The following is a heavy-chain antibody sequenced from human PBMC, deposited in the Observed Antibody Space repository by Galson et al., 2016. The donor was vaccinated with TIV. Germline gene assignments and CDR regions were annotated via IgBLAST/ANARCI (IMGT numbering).Heavy chain of an antibody. D-gene: IGHD3-3*01. V-gene: IGHV3-53*01. Sequence: SLRLSCAASGFIVNNNQMSWVRQAPGKGLEWISVIYSDGRSYYANSVAGRFTISRDDSKNTLYLQMTSLRAEDTAVYYCARDRYYDASGYYFYYYGMDVWGQGTTVTVSS. CDR2: IYSDGRS. J-gene: IGHJ6*02. CDR3: ARDRYYDASGYYFYYYGMDV. CDR1: GFIVNNNQ.